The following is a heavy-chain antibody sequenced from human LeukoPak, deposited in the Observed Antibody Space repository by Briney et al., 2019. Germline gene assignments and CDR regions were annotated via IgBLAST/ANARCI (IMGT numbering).Heavy chain of an antibody. CDR1: GGSFSGYY. J-gene: IGHJ4*02. CDR2: INHSGST. Sequence: TSSETLSLTCAVYGGSFSGYYWSWIRQPPGKGLEWIGEINHSGSTNYNPSLKSRVTISVDTSKNQFSLKLSSVTAADTAVYYCARGFSLIDLTGDPGDYWGQGTLVTVSS. D-gene: IGHD7-27*01. CDR3: ARGFSLIDLTGDPGDY. V-gene: IGHV4-34*01.